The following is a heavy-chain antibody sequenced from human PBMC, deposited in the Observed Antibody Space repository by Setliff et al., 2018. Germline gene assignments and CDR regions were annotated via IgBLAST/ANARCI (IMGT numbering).Heavy chain of an antibody. Sequence: PGGSLRLSCAASGFTFINAWMSWVRQTPGKGLEWVGRIKSKTDGGTRDFPASVRGRFIISRDDSKNTVYLQMDSLKTEDTAVYYCTAGTGRSDFDYWGQGTLVTVSS. J-gene: IGHJ4*02. V-gene: IGHV3-15*01. CDR3: TAGTGRSDFDY. CDR1: GFTFINAW. CDR2: IKSKTDGGTR. D-gene: IGHD1-1*01.